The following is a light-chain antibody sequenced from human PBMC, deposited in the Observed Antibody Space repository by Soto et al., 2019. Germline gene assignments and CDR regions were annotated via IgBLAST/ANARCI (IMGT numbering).Light chain of an antibody. V-gene: IGLV2-11*01. CDR2: DVS. CDR3: CSHAGSYTYV. Sequence: QSALTQPRSVSGSPGQSVTISCTGTSGDVGGYNYVSWYQQLPGKAPKLMIYDVSKRPSGVPDRFSGSKSGNTASLTISGLQADDEADYYCCSHAGSYTYVFGTGTKLTVL. CDR1: SGDVGGYNY. J-gene: IGLJ1*01.